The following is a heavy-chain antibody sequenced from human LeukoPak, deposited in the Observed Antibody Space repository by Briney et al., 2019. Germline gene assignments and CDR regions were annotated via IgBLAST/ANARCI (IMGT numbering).Heavy chain of an antibody. CDR3: ARHEVRRQWLVPRWFDP. CDR2: IYYSGST. CDR1: GGSISSYY. V-gene: IGHV4-59*01. J-gene: IGHJ5*02. Sequence: KPSETLSLTCTVSGGSISSYYWSWIRQPPGKGLEWIGYIYYSGSTNYNPSLKSRVTISVYTSKNQFSLKLSSVTAADTAVYYCARHEVRRQWLVPRWFDPWGQGTLVTVSS. D-gene: IGHD6-19*01.